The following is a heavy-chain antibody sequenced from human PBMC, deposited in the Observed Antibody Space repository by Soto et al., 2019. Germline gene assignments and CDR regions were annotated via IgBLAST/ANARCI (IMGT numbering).Heavy chain of an antibody. J-gene: IGHJ2*01. CDR2: LNIAGTI. Sequence: SETLSLTCSVSGASISSFNWNWVRQPAGKGPEWVGRLNIAGTINYNPSLKSRITMSMDTSKNQISLHLRSVTAADTAIYYCARDRGEYTSSWFWYFSHWGHGTLVTAPQ. V-gene: IGHV4-4*07. CDR3: ARDRGEYTSSWFWYFSH. CDR1: GASISSFN. D-gene: IGHD6-13*01.